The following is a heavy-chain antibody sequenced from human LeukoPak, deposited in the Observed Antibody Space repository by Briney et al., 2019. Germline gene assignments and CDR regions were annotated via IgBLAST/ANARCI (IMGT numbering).Heavy chain of an antibody. Sequence: PGRSLRLSCAASGFTFSSYWMHSVRHPPGKGLGWVLRINSDGRSTSYADSVKGRFTISRDNAKNALYLQMNSLRAEDTAVYYCARDVGGSYYDFDFDYWGQGTLVTVSS. CDR3: ARDVGGSYYDFDFDY. V-gene: IGHV3-74*01. CDR2: INSDGRST. J-gene: IGHJ4*02. D-gene: IGHD1-26*01. CDR1: GFTFSSYW.